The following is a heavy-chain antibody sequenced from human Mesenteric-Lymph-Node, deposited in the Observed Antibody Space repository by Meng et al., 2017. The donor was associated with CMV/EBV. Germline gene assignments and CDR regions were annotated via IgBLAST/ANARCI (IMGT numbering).Heavy chain of an antibody. Sequence: CKASGYCFATYGLSWVRQAPGQGLEWMGWISTYNGDTNYAHKFQGRVTMTADTSTSTAYVELRSLRSDDTAVYYCAVGEYSYGGGFDYWGQGTLVTVSS. D-gene: IGHD5-18*01. CDR2: ISTYNGDT. CDR3: AVGEYSYGGGFDY. J-gene: IGHJ4*02. V-gene: IGHV1-18*01. CDR1: GYCFATYG.